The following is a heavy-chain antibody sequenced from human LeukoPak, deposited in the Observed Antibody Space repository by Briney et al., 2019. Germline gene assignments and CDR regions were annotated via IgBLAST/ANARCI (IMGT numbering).Heavy chain of an antibody. V-gene: IGHV3-74*01. D-gene: IGHD5-18*01. CDR1: GFTLSSHW. CDR2: INGDGRTT. Sequence: EGSLRLSCAASGFTLSSHWMHWVRQPPGKGLVWVSRINGDGRTTSYADSVKGRFTISKDNAKNTMYLQINSLRADDTAVYYCARGQEYSYGQFDYWGQGTLVTVSS. J-gene: IGHJ4*02. CDR3: ARGQEYSYGQFDY.